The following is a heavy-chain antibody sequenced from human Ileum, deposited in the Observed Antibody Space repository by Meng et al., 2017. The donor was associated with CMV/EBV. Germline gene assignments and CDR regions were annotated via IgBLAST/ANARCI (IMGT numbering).Heavy chain of an antibody. CDR3: ARGRFPMSFGES. J-gene: IGHJ4*02. CDR2: LYYAGTT. V-gene: IGHV4-61*01. Sequence: SETLSLTCTVSGGSVSNNNLYWSWIRQSPGKGLEWIGHLYYAGTTNYSPSLKSRVTISIDRSNSQFFLRLTSVIAADTATYYCARGRFPMSFGESWGRGTLVTVSS. D-gene: IGHD3-10*01. CDR1: GGSVSNNNLY.